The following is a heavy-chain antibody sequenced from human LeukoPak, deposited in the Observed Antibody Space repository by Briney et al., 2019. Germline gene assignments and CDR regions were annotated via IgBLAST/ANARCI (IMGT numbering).Heavy chain of an antibody. J-gene: IGHJ4*02. CDR1: GFSSSTYS. D-gene: IGHD5-18*01. CDR3: ARAGGYSYGWRSSPYYFDY. Sequence: GGSLRLSCAASGFSSSTYSMNWVRQAPGKGLEWVSSISSSSSHIYYADSVKGRFTISRDNAKNSLYLQMNSLRAEDTAVYYCARAGGYSYGWRSSPYYFDYWGQGTLVTVSS. CDR2: ISSSSSHI. V-gene: IGHV3-21*01.